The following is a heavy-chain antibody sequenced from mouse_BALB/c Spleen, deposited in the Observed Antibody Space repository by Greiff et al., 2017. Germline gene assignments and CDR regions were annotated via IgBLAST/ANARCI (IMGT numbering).Heavy chain of an antibody. CDR1: GFSLTRYG. V-gene: IGHV2-3*01. J-gene: IGHJ4*01. CDR3: AKPGYYYGSRYDAMDD. D-gene: IGHD1-1*01. CDR2: IWGDGST. Sequence: VKLMESGPGLVAPSQRLSITCTVSGFSLTRYGVSWVRQPPGKGLEWLGVIWGDGSTKYHSALISRLSISKDTSKSQVFLKLNSLQTDDTATYYCAKPGYYYGSRYDAMDDRGQGTSVTVSA.